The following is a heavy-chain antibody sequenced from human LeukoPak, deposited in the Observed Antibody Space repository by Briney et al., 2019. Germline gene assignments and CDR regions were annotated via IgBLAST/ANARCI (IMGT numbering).Heavy chain of an antibody. J-gene: IGHJ4*02. V-gene: IGHV4-39*07. CDR3: ARDWNRYAY. Sequence: SETLSLTCTVSGGSVSSGSYYWGWIRQPPGKGLEWIGNIYYSGSTYYNPSLKSRVTISVDTSKNQFSLYLDSVTAADTAVYYCARDWNRYAYWGQGTLVTVSS. CDR2: IYYSGST. CDR1: GGSVSSGSYY. D-gene: IGHD1-1*01.